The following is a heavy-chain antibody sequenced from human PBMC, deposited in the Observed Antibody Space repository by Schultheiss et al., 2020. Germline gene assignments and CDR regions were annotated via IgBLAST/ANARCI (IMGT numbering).Heavy chain of an antibody. V-gene: IGHV1-18*01. CDR3: AKALVDIVATNLHWFDP. Sequence: ASVKVSCKASGYTFTSYGISWVRQAPGQGLEWMGWISAYNGNTNYAQKLQGRVTMTTDPSTSTAYMELRSLRSDDTAVYYCAKALVDIVATNLHWFDPWGQGTLVTVSS. D-gene: IGHD5-12*01. CDR2: ISAYNGNT. CDR1: GYTFTSYG. J-gene: IGHJ5*02.